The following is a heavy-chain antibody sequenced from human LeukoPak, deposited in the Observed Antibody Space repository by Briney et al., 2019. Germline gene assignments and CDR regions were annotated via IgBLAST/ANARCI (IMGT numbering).Heavy chain of an antibody. Sequence: SETLSLTCTVSGGSISSSSYYWGWIRQPPGKGLEWIGSIYYSGNTYYNPSLKSRVTLSVDTSKDQFSLKLSSVTAADTAVYYCARLGDTVSTDRYFDYWGQGTLVTVSS. CDR3: ARLGDTVSTDRYFDY. D-gene: IGHD5/OR15-5a*01. J-gene: IGHJ4*02. CDR1: GGSISSSSYY. CDR2: IYYSGNT. V-gene: IGHV4-39*01.